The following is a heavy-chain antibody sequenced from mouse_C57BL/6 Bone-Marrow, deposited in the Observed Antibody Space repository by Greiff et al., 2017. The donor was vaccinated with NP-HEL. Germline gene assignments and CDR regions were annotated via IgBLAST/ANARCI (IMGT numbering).Heavy chain of an antibody. V-gene: IGHV1-80*01. CDR3: ARVGYLSWFAY. J-gene: IGHJ3*01. Sequence: QVHVKQSGAELVKPGASVKISCKASGYAFSSYWMNWVKQRPGKGLEWIGQIYPGDGDTNYNGKFKGKATLTADQSSSTAYMQLSSLTSEDSAVYFCARVGYLSWFAYWGQGTLVTVSA. CDR2: IYPGDGDT. CDR1: GYAFSSYW. D-gene: IGHD5-1-1*01.